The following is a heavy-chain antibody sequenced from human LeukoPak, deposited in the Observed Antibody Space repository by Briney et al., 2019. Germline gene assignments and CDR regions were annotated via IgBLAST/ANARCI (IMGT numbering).Heavy chain of an antibody. CDR3: AKSERNGGPFDY. CDR2: IYVSGYT. V-gene: IGHV4-59*03. D-gene: IGHD1-14*01. Sequence: SETLSLTCTVSGGSISSYFWSWIRQSPGKGLEWIGCIYVSGYTKYNPSLKSRVIMSVDTSKNQFSLNLSSVTAADTAVYYCAKSERNGGPFDYWGQGTLVAVSS. J-gene: IGHJ4*02. CDR1: GGSISSYF.